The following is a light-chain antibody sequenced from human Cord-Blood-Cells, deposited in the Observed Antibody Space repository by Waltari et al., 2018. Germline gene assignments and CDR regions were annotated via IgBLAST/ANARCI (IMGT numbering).Light chain of an antibody. Sequence: QSALTQPASVSGSPGQSITISCSGTRSDVGGYNYVSWYQQHPGKAPKLRIYDVSKRPAGVSNRLSGSKSGISGSLSISGLQAEDGADYYCSSYTSSSTVVFGGGTKLTVL. J-gene: IGLJ2*01. CDR3: SSYTSSSTVV. CDR1: RSDVGGYNY. V-gene: IGLV2-14*01. CDR2: DVS.